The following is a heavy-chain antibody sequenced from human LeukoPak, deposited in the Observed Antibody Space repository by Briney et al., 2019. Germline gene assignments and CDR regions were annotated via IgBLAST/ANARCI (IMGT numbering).Heavy chain of an antibody. Sequence: GGSLRLSCAASGFTFSSYAMSWVRQAPGKGLEWVSAISGSGGNTYYADSVKGRFTISRDNSKNTLYLQMNSLRAEDTAVYYCARCPPLGSRGYYYVPYFDYWGQGTLVTVSS. V-gene: IGHV3-23*01. D-gene: IGHD3-22*01. CDR1: GFTFSSYA. CDR2: ISGSGGNT. J-gene: IGHJ4*02. CDR3: ARCPPLGSRGYYYVPYFDY.